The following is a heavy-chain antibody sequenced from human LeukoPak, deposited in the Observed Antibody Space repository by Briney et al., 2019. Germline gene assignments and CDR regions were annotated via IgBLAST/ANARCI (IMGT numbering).Heavy chain of an antibody. CDR3: ARHSGALFGPKDV. D-gene: IGHD3-3*01. V-gene: IGHV4-39*01. J-gene: IGHJ6*02. Sequence: SDTLSLNCTVSGGSISSCSYYWGWVRQPPAKCLEWIGVVHSSAYTYYNPSLKSRVTISVDTSKSHFSLILTSVTAADTALYYCARHSGALFGPKDVWGQGTTVTVSS. CDR2: VHSSAYT. CDR1: GGSISSCSYY.